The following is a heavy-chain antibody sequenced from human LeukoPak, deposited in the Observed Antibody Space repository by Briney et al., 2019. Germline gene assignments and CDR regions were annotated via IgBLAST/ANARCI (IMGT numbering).Heavy chain of an antibody. Sequence: GGSLRLSCAASGFTFSSYSMNWVRQAPGKGLEWVSYIISSSNTIYYADSVKVRFTISRDNAKNSLYLQMNSLRAEDTAVYYCATSGYSSNWYIFDYWGQGTLVTVSS. J-gene: IGHJ4*02. D-gene: IGHD6-13*01. CDR2: IISSSNTI. CDR1: GFTFSSYS. CDR3: ATSGYSSNWYIFDY. V-gene: IGHV3-48*01.